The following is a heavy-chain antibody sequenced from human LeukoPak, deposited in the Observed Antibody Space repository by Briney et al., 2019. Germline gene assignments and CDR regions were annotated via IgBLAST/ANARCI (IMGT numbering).Heavy chain of an antibody. Sequence: PGRSLRLSCAASGFTFDDYAMHWVRQAPGKGLEWVSGISWNSGSIGYADSVKGRFTISRDDAKNSLYLQMNSLRAEDTAVYYCARGCSGGSCFSYGMDVWGQGTTVTVSS. J-gene: IGHJ6*02. CDR3: ARGCSGGSCFSYGMDV. V-gene: IGHV3-9*01. CDR2: ISWNSGSI. D-gene: IGHD2-15*01. CDR1: GFTFDDYA.